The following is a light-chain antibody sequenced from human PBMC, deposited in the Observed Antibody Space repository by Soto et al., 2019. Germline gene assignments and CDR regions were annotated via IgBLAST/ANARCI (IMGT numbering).Light chain of an antibody. CDR2: DVS. V-gene: IGLV2-14*03. CDR1: SSDVGAYHS. J-gene: IGLJ3*02. Sequence: QSALTQPASVSGSPGQSFTISCTGTSSDVGAYHSVSWYQQHPGKAPKLIIFDVSNRPSGVSDRFSGSKSGNTASLTISGLQAEDEADYYCSSFTDTGTVMFGGGTKFTVL. CDR3: SSFTDTGTVM.